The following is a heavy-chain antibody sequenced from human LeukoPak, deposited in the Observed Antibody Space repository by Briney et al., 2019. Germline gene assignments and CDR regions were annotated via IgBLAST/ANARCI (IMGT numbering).Heavy chain of an antibody. CDR2: IYISGST. CDR1: GGPVSSYF. V-gene: IGHV4-4*07. Sequence: SETLSLTCTVSGGPVSSYFWSWVPQPPGQGLEWIGRIYISGSTSYSPSLKSRVTMAVDTSKNQFSLKLTSVTAADTAVYYCAREMGGAYCGGNCYYFGYWGQGILVTVSS. D-gene: IGHD2-21*01. J-gene: IGHJ4*02. CDR3: AREMGGAYCGGNCYYFGY.